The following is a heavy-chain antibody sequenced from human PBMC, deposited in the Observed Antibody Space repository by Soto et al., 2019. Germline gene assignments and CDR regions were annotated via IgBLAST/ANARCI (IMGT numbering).Heavy chain of an antibody. CDR3: YCSSGAYFDY. CDR2: ISYDGSNK. Sequence: GGSLRLSCAASGFTFSSYGMHWVRQAPGKGLEWVAVISYDGSNKYYADSVKGRFTISRDNSKNTLYLQMNSLRAEDTAVYYCYCSSGAYFDYWGQGTLVTVSS. J-gene: IGHJ4*02. V-gene: IGHV3-30*03. CDR1: GFTFSSYG. D-gene: IGHD2-2*01.